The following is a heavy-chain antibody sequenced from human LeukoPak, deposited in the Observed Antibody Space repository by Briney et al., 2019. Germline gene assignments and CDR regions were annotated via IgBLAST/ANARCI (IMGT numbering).Heavy chain of an antibody. Sequence: GGSLRLSCTASGFTFTSYAMTWVRQAPGKGLEWVSGISGSGGHTYNADSVEGRFTISRDNSKNTVSLQLSSLRVEDTAVYFCAKADYGFDYWGQGTLVTVSS. J-gene: IGHJ4*02. D-gene: IGHD4-17*01. CDR1: GFTFTSYA. V-gene: IGHV3-23*01. CDR2: ISGSGGHT. CDR3: AKADYGFDY.